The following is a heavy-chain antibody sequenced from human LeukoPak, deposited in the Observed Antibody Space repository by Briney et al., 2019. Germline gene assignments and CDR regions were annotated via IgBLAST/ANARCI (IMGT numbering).Heavy chain of an antibody. CDR3: AKPADYTTGGDWFDP. D-gene: IGHD4-11*01. CDR1: GFTFSSYS. Sequence: GGSLRLSCAASGFTFSSYSMNWVRQAPGKGLEWVSSISSSSSYIYYADSVKGRFTISRDNAKNSLYLQMNSLRAEDTAVYYCAKPADYTTGGDWFDPWGQGTLVTVSS. CDR2: ISSSSSYI. J-gene: IGHJ5*02. V-gene: IGHV3-21*01.